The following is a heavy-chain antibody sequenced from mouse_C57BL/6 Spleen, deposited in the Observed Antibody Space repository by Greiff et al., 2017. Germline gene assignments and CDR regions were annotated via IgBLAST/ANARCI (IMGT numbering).Heavy chain of an antibody. Sequence: VQLKESVAELVRPGASVKLSCTASGFNIKNTYMHWVKQRPEQGLEWIGRIDPANGNTKYAPKFQGKATITADTSSNTAYLTLSSLTSEDTAIYYCASALYGYVPSWYFAVGGTGTTLTVSS. J-gene: IGHJ1*03. CDR1: GFNIKNTY. CDR3: ASALYGYVPSWYFAV. V-gene: IGHV14-3*01. CDR2: IDPANGNT. D-gene: IGHD2-2*01.